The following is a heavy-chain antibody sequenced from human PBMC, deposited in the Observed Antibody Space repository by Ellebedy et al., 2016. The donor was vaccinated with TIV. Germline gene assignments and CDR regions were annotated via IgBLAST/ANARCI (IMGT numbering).Heavy chain of an antibody. CDR3: ALGSGYYYYGMDV. J-gene: IGHJ6*02. V-gene: IGHV1-69*13. CDR1: GGTFSSYA. Sequence: SVKVSXXASGGTFSSYAISWVRQAPGQGLEWMGGIIPIFGTANYAQKFQGRVTITADESASTAYMELSSLRSEDTAVYYCALGSGYYYYGMDVWGQGTTVTVSS. D-gene: IGHD3-10*01. CDR2: IIPIFGTA.